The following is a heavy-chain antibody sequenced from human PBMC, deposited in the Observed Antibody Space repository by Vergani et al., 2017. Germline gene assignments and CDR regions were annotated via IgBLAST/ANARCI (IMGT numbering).Heavy chain of an antibody. CDR3: ARDHRGDCYD. CDR2: ISAYNGNT. Sequence: QVQLVQSGAEVKKPGASVKVSCKASGYTFTSYGTSWVRQAPGQGLEWMGWISAYNGNTNYAQKLQGRFSMTTDTATSTAYREPRSLRSDDTAVYYCARDHRGDCYDWGQGTLVTVSS. V-gene: IGHV1-18*01. CDR1: GYTFTSYG. J-gene: IGHJ4*02. D-gene: IGHD2-21*02.